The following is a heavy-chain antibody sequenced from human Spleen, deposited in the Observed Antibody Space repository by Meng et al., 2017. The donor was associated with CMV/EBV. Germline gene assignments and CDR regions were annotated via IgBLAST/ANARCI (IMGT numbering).Heavy chain of an antibody. CDR3: AKDAGYSSGWYFDY. D-gene: IGHD6-19*01. V-gene: IGHV3-30*02. CDR2: IRYDGSNK. CDR1: GFTFSSYG. Sequence: GESLKISCAASGFTFSSYGMHWVRQAPVKGLEWVAFIRYDGSNKYYADSVKGRFTISRDNSKNTLYLQMNSLRAEDTAVYYCAKDAGYSSGWYFDYWGQGTLVTSPQ. J-gene: IGHJ4*02.